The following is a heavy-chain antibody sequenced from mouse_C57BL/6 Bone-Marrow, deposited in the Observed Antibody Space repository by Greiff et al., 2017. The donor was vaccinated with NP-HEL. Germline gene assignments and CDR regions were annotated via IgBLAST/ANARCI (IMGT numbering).Heavy chain of an antibody. CDR2: IDPANGNT. V-gene: IGHV14-3*01. Sequence: EVQLQESVAELVRPGASVKLSCTASGFTINNTYMHWVKQRPEQGLEWIGRIDPANGNTTYAPKFQGKATITADTSSNTAYLQLSILTSEDTAIDYCAQLGRTGYFDYWGQGTTLTVSS. CDR1: GFTINNTY. D-gene: IGHD4-1*02. CDR3: AQLGRTGYFDY. J-gene: IGHJ2*01.